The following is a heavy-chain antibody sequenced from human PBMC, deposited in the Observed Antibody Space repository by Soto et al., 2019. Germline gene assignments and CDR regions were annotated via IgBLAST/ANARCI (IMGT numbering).Heavy chain of an antibody. CDR1: GYTFTSYD. D-gene: IGHD6-13*01. CDR3: ARGSYSSSWYFDGYYYYMDV. Sequence: ASVKVSCKASGYTFTSYDINWVRQATGQGLEWMGWMNPNSGNTGYAQKFQGRVTMTRNTSISTAYMELSSLRSEDTAVYYCARGSYSSSWYFDGYYYYMDVWGKGTTVTVSS. J-gene: IGHJ6*03. CDR2: MNPNSGNT. V-gene: IGHV1-8*01.